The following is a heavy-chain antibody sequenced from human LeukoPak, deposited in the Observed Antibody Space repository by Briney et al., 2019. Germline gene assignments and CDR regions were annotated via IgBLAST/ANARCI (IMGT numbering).Heavy chain of an antibody. J-gene: IGHJ4*02. D-gene: IGHD3-10*01. CDR1: GFTFDDFA. CDR3: AKHRGDYYASGSYYYFDC. Sequence: PGRSLRLSCAASGFTFDDFAIHWLRQAPGKGLEWVSGISWNSGSIDYADSVKGRFTISRDNAKNSLYLQMNGLRAEDTALYYCAKHRGDYYASGSYYYFDCWGQGTLVTVSS. CDR2: ISWNSGSI. V-gene: IGHV3-9*01.